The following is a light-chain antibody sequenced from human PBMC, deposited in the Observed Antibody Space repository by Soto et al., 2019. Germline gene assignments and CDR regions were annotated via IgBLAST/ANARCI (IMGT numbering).Light chain of an antibody. V-gene: IGKV3D-11*01. CDR3: QQRSNWPIT. J-gene: IGKJ5*01. Sequence: EIVLTQSPGTLSLSPGERATLSCRAGQGVISSYVAWYQLRPGQAPRLLIFGASNRATGIPARFSGSGSGTDFTLTISSLEPEEFAVYYCQQRSNWPITFGQGTRLEI. CDR1: QGVISSY. CDR2: GAS.